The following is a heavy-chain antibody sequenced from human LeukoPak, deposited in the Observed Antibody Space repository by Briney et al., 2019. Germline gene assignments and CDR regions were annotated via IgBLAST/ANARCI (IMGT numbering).Heavy chain of an antibody. V-gene: IGHV3-20*03. J-gene: IGHJ3*02. Sequence: XXLEXXSGINWNGGSTGYADSVKGRFTISRDNAKNSLYLQMNSLRAEDTALYYCARDRTTGTTHAFDIWGQGTMVTVSS. CDR3: ARDRTTGTTHAFDI. CDR2: INWNGGST. D-gene: IGHD1-1*01.